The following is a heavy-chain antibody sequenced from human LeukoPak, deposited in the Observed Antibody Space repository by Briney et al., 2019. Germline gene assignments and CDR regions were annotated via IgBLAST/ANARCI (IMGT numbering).Heavy chain of an antibody. J-gene: IGHJ4*02. CDR3: ASQYYYDNSGHPAIEN. D-gene: IGHD3-22*01. CDR2: ISHSGNT. Sequence: PSETLSLTCTVSGGSISSSTYYWGWIRQPPGKGLEWIGSISHSGNTYYNSSLKSRVTISVDTSKNQFSLRLSSVTAADTAVYYCASQYYYDNSGHPAIENWGQGTLVTVSS. V-gene: IGHV4-39*01. CDR1: GGSISSSTYY.